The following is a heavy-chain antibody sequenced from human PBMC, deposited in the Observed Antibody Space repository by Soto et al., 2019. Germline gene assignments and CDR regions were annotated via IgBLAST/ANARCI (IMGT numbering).Heavy chain of an antibody. CDR3: ATIAVQPTFDY. J-gene: IGHJ4*02. V-gene: IGHV3-21*04. CDR2: ISSSGYI. D-gene: IGHD6-19*01. Sequence: GGSLRLSCAASGFNFNSYTINWVRQAPGKRLEWLSSISSSGYIFSTDSVRGRFTISRDNAKNSVYLHMNSLRVEDTAVYYCATIAVQPTFDYWGQGTLVTVSS. CDR1: GFNFNSYT.